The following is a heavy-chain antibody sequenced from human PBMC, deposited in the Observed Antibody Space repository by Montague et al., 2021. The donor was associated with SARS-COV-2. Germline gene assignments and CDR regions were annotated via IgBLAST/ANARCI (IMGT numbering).Heavy chain of an antibody. CDR2: INYNGRT. CDR3: ARQRGRGFVVTGFETYFGY. CDR1: GDPISSSSYY. Sequence: SETLSLTCTVSGDPISSSSYYWGWIRQSPGRGLEWIGSINYNGRTYYNPSLKSRVTISVDAPRDQFSLQLDSMTAADTAVYYCARQRGRGFVVTGFETYFGYWGQGSLVIVSS. J-gene: IGHJ4*02. D-gene: IGHD2-15*01. V-gene: IGHV4-39*01.